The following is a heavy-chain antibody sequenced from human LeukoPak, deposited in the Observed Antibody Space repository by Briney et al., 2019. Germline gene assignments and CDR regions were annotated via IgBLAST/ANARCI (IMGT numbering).Heavy chain of an antibody. Sequence: PSGTLSLTCAVSGGSISSSNWWSWVRQPPGKGLEWIGEIYHSGSTNYNPSLKSRVTISVDKSKNQFSLKLSSVTAADTAVYYCARDKSSPYCSGGSCYPVDIWGQGTMVTVSS. V-gene: IGHV4-4*02. J-gene: IGHJ3*02. D-gene: IGHD2-15*01. CDR3: ARDKSSPYCSGGSCYPVDI. CDR1: GGSISSSNW. CDR2: IYHSGST.